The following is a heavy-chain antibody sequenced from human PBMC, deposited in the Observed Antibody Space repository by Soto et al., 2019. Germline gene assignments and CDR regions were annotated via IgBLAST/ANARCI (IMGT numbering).Heavy chain of an antibody. V-gene: IGHV3-11*01. D-gene: IGHD2-2*01. CDR3: ARDLLGYCNSTGCEYFDF. CDR1: GFKVSDYC. J-gene: IGHJ4*02. Sequence: PGGAVRRSCAASGFKVSDYCMSWIRQENGKGLEWLSYISSSGSTIYYADSVKGRFAISRDNAKKSLYLQMNSLRAEDTAVYYCARDLLGYCNSTGCEYFDFWGQGTLVTVSS. CDR2: ISSSGSTI.